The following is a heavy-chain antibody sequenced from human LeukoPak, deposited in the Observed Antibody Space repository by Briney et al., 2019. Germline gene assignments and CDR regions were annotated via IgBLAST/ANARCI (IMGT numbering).Heavy chain of an antibody. Sequence: ASVKVSCKASGYTFTGYYMHWVRQAPGQELEWMGWINPNSGGTNYAQKFQGRVTMTRDTSISTAYMELSRLRSDDTAVYYCASSVVPAAYWYFDLWGRGTLVTVPS. CDR2: INPNSGGT. CDR1: GYTFTGYY. V-gene: IGHV1-2*02. D-gene: IGHD2-2*01. J-gene: IGHJ2*01. CDR3: ASSVVPAAYWYFDL.